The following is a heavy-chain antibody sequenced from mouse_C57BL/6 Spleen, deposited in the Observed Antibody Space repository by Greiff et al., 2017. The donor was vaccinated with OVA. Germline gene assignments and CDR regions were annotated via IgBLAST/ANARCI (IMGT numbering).Heavy chain of an antibody. J-gene: IGHJ2*01. Sequence: EVHLVESGGGLVKPGGSLKLSCAASGFTFSSYAMSWVRQTPEKRLEWVATLSDGGSYTYYPDNVKGRFTISRDNAKNNLYLQMSHLKSEDTAMYYCAREPSSGSSLYYFDYWGQGTTLTVSS. CDR2: LSDGGSYT. CDR3: AREPSSGSSLYYFDY. D-gene: IGHD1-1*01. V-gene: IGHV5-4*01. CDR1: GFTFSSYA.